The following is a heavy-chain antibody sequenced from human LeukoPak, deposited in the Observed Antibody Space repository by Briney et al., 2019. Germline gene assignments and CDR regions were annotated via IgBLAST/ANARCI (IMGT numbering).Heavy chain of an antibody. CDR3: ARVRLPPYYYYFYYMDV. Sequence: GGSLRLSCAASRFTFSSYRMNWVRQAPGKGLEWVSSISSSSSYIYYADSVKGRFTISRDNAKNSLYLQMNSLSAEDTAVYYCARVRLPPYYYYFYYMDVWGTGTTVTVSS. CDR2: ISSSSSYI. J-gene: IGHJ6*03. D-gene: IGHD5-18*01. CDR1: RFTFSSYR. V-gene: IGHV3-21*01.